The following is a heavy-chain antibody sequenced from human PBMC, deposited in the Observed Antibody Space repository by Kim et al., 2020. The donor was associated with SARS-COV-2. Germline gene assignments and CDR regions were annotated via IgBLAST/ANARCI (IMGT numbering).Heavy chain of an antibody. V-gene: IGHV3-30*01. J-gene: IGHJ4*02. CDR3: AGEHIVVVTASFDY. Sequence: AHSVEGRFTITRDDSNNTLYLQMNSLRAEDTAVYYCAGEHIVVVTASFDYWGQGTLVTVSS. D-gene: IGHD2-21*02.